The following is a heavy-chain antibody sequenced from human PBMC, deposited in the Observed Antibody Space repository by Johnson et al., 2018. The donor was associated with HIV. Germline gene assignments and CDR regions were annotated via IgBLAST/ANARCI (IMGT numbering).Heavy chain of an antibody. Sequence: VQLVESGGGVVRPGGSLRLSCAASGFTFDDYGMSWVRQAPGKGLECVSGINWNGGSTGYADSVKGRFTISRDNAKNSLYLQMNSLRAEDTAVYYCAKDLSITMIVGDAFDIWGQGTMVTVSS. D-gene: IGHD3-22*01. CDR2: INWNGGST. CDR1: GFTFDDYG. CDR3: AKDLSITMIVGDAFDI. V-gene: IGHV3-20*04. J-gene: IGHJ3*02.